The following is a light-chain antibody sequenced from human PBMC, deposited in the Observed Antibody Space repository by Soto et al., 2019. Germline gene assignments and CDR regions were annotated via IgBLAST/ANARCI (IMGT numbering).Light chain of an antibody. V-gene: IGKV3-11*01. CDR1: QSVSSY. J-gene: IGKJ3*01. Sequence: DIILTQSQATLSLCAVERATLSPRASQSVSSYVAWYQQKPGQGTRLLIYDDYNRATGIPDRFSGSGSGTDFTLTIRSLEPEDFAVYYCKHRNNRQFSFGPGTKVDIK. CDR2: DDY. CDR3: KHRNNRQFS.